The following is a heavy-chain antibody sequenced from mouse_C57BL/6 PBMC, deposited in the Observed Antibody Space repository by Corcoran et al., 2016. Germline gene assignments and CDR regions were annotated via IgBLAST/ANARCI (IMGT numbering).Heavy chain of an antibody. CDR3: ARYTYSNYAWFAY. V-gene: IGHV1-26*01. CDR2: INPNNGGT. J-gene: IGHJ3*01. CDR1: GYTFTDYY. D-gene: IGHD2-5*01. Sequence: EVQLQQSGPELVKPGASVKISCKASGYTFTDYYMNWVKQSHGKSLEWIGDINPNNGGTSYNQKFKGKATLTVDKSSSTAYMELRSLTSEDSAVYYCARYTYSNYAWFAYWGQGTLVTVSA.